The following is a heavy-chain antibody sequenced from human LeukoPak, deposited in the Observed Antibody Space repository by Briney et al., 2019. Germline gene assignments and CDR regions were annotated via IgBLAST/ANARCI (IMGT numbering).Heavy chain of an antibody. Sequence: SVKVSCKASGGTFSSYAISWVRQAPGQGLEWMGGIIPIFGTANYAQKFQGRVTITTDESTSTAYMELSILRSEDTAVYYCARGGCFGVELYYYYYMDVWGKGTTVTVSS. J-gene: IGHJ6*03. V-gene: IGHV1-69*05. CDR1: GGTFSSYA. D-gene: IGHD3-3*01. CDR3: ARGGCFGVELYYYYYMDV. CDR2: IIPIFGTA.